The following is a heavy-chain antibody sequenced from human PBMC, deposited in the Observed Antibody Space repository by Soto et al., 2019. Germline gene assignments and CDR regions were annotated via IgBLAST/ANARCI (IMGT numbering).Heavy chain of an antibody. D-gene: IGHD2-15*01. Sequence: QVQLVQSGAEVKKPGASVKVSCKASGYTFTSYAMHWVRQAPGQRLEWMGWINAGNGNKKYSQKFQGRVTMTRDTSASTAYMELSSLRSEDTAVYYCARGTENCSGGSCQGYWGQGTLVTVSS. J-gene: IGHJ4*02. CDR2: INAGNGNK. CDR3: ARGTENCSGGSCQGY. V-gene: IGHV1-3*01. CDR1: GYTFTSYA.